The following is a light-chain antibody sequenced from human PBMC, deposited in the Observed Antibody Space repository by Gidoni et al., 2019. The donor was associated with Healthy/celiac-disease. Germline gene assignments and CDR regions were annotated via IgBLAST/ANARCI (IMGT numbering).Light chain of an antibody. Sequence: EIVMTQSPATLSVSPGERATLSCRASQGVSSNLAWYQQKPGQGPRRLMYGASTRATGIPARFSGSGSGTEFTLTISSLQSEDFAVYYCQQYNNWPPYTFGQGTKLEIK. J-gene: IGKJ2*01. CDR3: QQYNNWPPYT. V-gene: IGKV3-15*01. CDR2: GAS. CDR1: QGVSSN.